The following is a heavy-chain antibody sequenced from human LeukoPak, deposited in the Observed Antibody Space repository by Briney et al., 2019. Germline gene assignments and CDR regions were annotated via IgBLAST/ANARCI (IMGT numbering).Heavy chain of an antibody. CDR2: ITASGTTK. D-gene: IGHD4-17*01. CDR3: ARDPAYGDPY. CDR1: GFTLTDHY. Sequence: PGGSLRLSCTVSGFTLTDHYMTWYRQSPGRGLEWISWITASGTTKDYADSVKGRFTISRDNSKNSVYLQMSSLRADDTAVYYCARDPAYGDPYWGQGSLLTVSS. V-gene: IGHV3-11*01. J-gene: IGHJ4*02.